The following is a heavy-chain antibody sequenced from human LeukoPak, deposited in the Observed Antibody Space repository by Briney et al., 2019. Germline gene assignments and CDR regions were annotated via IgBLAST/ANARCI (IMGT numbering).Heavy chain of an antibody. CDR1: GFTFDDYG. J-gene: IGHJ4*02. D-gene: IGHD2-8*01. CDR2: INWNGGST. Sequence: GGSLRLSCAASGFTFDDYGMSWVRQAPGKGLEWVSGINWNGGSTGYADSVKGRFTISRDNAKNSLYLQMNSLRAEDTAVYYCARVYCTNGVCYTGVYYFDYWGQGTLVTVSS. V-gene: IGHV3-20*04. CDR3: ARVYCTNGVCYTGVYYFDY.